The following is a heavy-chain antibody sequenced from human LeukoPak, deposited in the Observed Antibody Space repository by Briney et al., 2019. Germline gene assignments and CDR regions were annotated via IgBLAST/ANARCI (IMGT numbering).Heavy chain of an antibody. CDR1: GDSISSGDYY. CDR2: INHSGST. D-gene: IGHD6-13*01. V-gene: IGHV4-61*10. Sequence: SETLSLTCTVSGDSISSGDYYWSWIRQPAGKGLEWIGEINHSGSTNYNPSLKSRVTISVDTSKNQFSLKLSSVTAADTAVYYCARHLVAAAGSTNNWFDPWGQGTLVTVSS. J-gene: IGHJ5*02. CDR3: ARHLVAAAGSTNNWFDP.